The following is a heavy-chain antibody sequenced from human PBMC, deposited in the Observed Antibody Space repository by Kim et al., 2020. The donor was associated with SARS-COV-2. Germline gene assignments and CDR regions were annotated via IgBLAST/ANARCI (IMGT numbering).Heavy chain of an antibody. CDR2: INHSGRT. J-gene: IGHJ2*01. Sequence: SETLSLTCAVYGRSFSGYYWSWIRQPPGKGLEWIGEINHSGRTNYNPSLKSRVTISVDTSKNQFSLKLTSVTAADAALYFCARRLSNTSGWGSHYCDLWG. V-gene: IGHV4-34*01. CDR1: GRSFSGYY. D-gene: IGHD3-10*01. CDR3: ARRLSNTSGWGSHYCDL.